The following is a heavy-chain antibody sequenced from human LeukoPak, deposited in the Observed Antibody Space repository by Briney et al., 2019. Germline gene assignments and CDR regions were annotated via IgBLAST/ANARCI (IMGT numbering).Heavy chain of an antibody. CDR3: ARDRRQQLRIDY. V-gene: IGHV1-46*01. CDR2: INPSGGST. Sequence: ASVKVSCKASGYNLTNYGISWVRQAPGQGLEWMGIINPSGGSTSYAQKFQGRVTMTRDTSISTAYMELSRLRSDDTAVYYCARDRRQQLRIDYWGQGTLVTVSS. CDR1: GYNLTNYG. J-gene: IGHJ4*02. D-gene: IGHD6-13*01.